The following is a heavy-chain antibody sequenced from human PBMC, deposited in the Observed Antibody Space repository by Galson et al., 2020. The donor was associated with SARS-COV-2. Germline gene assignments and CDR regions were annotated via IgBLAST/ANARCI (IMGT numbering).Heavy chain of an antibody. CDR1: GFTFSTYA. V-gene: IGHV3-23*01. D-gene: IGHD3-22*01. J-gene: IGHJ4*02. CDR2: ISGSGGTT. Sequence: TGGSLRLSCATYGFTFSTYAISWVRQAPGKGLEWVSTISGSGGTTFYADSVKGRFTISRDYSKNTLYLQMDSLRAEDTAVYYCPKTGGSFYDSTGFYVFDYWGQGALVTVSS. CDR3: PKTGGSFYDSTGFYVFDY.